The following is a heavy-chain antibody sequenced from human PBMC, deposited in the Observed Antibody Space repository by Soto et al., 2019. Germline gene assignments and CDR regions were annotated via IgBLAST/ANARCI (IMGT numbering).Heavy chain of an antibody. CDR3: ASPYSGGSCYMY. J-gene: IGHJ4*02. V-gene: IGHV1-69*13. Sequence: ASVKVSCKASGGTFSSYAISWVRQAPGQGLEWMGGIIPIFGTANYAQKFQGRVTITADESTSTAYMELSSLRSEDTAVYYCASPYSGGSCYMYWGQGTLVTVSS. CDR2: IIPIFGTA. CDR1: GGTFSSYA. D-gene: IGHD2-15*01.